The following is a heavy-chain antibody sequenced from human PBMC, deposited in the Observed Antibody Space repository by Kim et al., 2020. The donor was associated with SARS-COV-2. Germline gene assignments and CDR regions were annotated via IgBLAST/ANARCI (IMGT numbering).Heavy chain of an antibody. V-gene: IGHV4-39*01. J-gene: IGHJ6*02. CDR2: IYYSGST. D-gene: IGHD6-13*01. CDR3: ARRVSSSWYVRLRKDYYYGMDV. CDR1: GGSISSSSYY. Sequence: SETLSLTCTVSGGSISSSSYYWGWIRQPPGKGLEWIGSIYYSGSTYYNPSLKSRVTISVDTSKNQFSLKLSSVTAADTAVYYCARRVSSSWYVRLRKDYYYGMDVWGQGTTVTVSS.